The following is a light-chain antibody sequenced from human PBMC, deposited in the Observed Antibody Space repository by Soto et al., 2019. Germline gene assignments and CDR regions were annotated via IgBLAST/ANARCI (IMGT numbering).Light chain of an antibody. J-gene: IGLJ2*01. V-gene: IGLV2-14*01. CDR2: DVS. CDR3: SSYTSSSTSVI. Sequence: QSALTQPASVSGSPGQSITISCTGTSSDVGGYNYVSWYQQHPGKAPKFMIYDVSNRPSGVSNRFSGSKSGNTASLTISGLQAEEEADYYCSSYTSSSTSVIFGGGTKLTVL. CDR1: SSDVGGYNY.